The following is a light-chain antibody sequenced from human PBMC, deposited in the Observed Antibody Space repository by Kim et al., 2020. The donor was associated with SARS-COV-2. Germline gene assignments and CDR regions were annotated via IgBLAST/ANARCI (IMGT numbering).Light chain of an antibody. J-gene: IGLJ3*02. CDR2: GNN. CDR3: QSYDSRLSEGV. Sequence: GITISCTRTSSNNGAGFDVHWYQQLTGTAPKLLIYGNNNRPSGVPDRFSGSKSGASASLAITGLQADDEAEYSCQSYDSRLSEGVFGGGTKLTVL. V-gene: IGLV1-40*03. CDR1: SSNNGAGFD.